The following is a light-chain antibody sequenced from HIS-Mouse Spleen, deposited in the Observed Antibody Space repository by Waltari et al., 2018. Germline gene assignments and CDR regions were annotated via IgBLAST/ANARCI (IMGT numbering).Light chain of an antibody. CDR3: KQRISYPPT. CDR1: PGISSY. Sequence: DTQFTPSPSFLSSSVGGRVSITCRASPGISSYLDWYQQKPGKAPKLLIYAASTLQSGAPSRVSGSGSGTEFTLTVSSLKPEHFATFYGKQRISYPPTSGNATKVEIK. J-gene: IGKJ1*01. V-gene: IGKV1-9*01. CDR2: AAS.